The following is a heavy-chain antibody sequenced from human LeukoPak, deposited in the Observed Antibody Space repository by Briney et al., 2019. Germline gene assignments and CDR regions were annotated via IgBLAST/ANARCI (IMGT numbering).Heavy chain of an antibody. CDR2: IIPIFSTA. CDR1: RGTFSSYA. D-gene: IGHD3-10*01. CDR3: AREGPRYGSGRKDC. J-gene: IGHJ4*02. Sequence: SVKVSCKASRGTFSSYAISWVRQAPGQGLEWMGGIIPIFSTANYAQKFQGRVTITADESTSTVYMELSSLRSEDTAVYYCAREGPRYGSGRKDCWGQGTLVTVSS. V-gene: IGHV1-69*13.